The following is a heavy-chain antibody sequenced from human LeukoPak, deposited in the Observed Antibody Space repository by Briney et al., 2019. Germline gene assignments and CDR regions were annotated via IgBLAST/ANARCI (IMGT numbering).Heavy chain of an antibody. J-gene: IGHJ4*02. CDR2: ISSDGSIK. D-gene: IGHD5-24*01. Sequence: GGSLRLSCAVSGFTFTTYDMDWVRQAPGKGLEWVAVISSDGSIKYYADSVKGRFTISRDNSKNTLYLQMNSLRAEDTAVYYCARDFVEKTTIPSDYWGQGTLVTVSS. V-gene: IGHV3-30-3*01. CDR1: GFTFTTYD. CDR3: ARDFVEKTTIPSDY.